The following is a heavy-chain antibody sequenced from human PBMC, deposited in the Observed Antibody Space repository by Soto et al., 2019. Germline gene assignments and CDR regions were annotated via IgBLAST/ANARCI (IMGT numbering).Heavy chain of an antibody. Sequence: SETLSLTCAVSGGSISSGGYSWSWIRQPPGKGLEWIGYIYHSGSTYYNPSLKSRVTISVDRSKNQFSLKLSSVTAADTAVYYCARDRVRGVPGLVSDGMDVWGQGTTVTVSS. CDR1: GGSISSGGYS. CDR2: IYHSGST. V-gene: IGHV4-30-2*01. J-gene: IGHJ6*02. D-gene: IGHD3-10*01. CDR3: ARDRVRGVPGLVSDGMDV.